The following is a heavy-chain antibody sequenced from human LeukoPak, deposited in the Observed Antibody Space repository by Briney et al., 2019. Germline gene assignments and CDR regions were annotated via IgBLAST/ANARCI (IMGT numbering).Heavy chain of an antibody. D-gene: IGHD2-15*01. J-gene: IGHJ4*02. CDR3: ARVVYCSGDSSYSGPFYDC. Sequence: GGSLRLSCAASGFTFSSYGMHWVRQAPGKGLEWVAVISYDGSNKYYADSVKGRFTISRDNSKNTLYLQMNSLRAEDTAVYYCARVVYCSGDSSYSGPFYDCWGQGTLVTVSS. V-gene: IGHV3-30*03. CDR1: GFTFSSYG. CDR2: ISYDGSNK.